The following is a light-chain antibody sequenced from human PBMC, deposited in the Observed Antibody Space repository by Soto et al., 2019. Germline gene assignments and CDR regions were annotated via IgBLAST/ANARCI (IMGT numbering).Light chain of an antibody. Sequence: VTITCRASQGISNYLAWYQQKPGQVPKLLIYAASTLQSGVPSRFSGSGSGTEFTLTISSLQPEDFAVYYCQQYDNWPSLTFGGGTKVDIK. CDR2: AAS. V-gene: IGKV1-27*01. CDR3: QQYDNWPSLT. J-gene: IGKJ4*01. CDR1: QGISNY.